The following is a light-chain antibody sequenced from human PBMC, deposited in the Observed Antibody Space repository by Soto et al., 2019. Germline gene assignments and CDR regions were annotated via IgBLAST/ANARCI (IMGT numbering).Light chain of an antibody. J-gene: IGLJ7*01. V-gene: IGLV1-47*01. CDR3: AAWDDSLRGHAV. Sequence: QSVLTQPPSASGTPGQRVTISCSGSSSNIGSNYVYWYQQLPGTAPKLLIYRNNQRPSGVPDRFSGSKSGTSASLAISGLRSEDEDDYYCAAWDDSLRGHAVFGGGTQLTVL. CDR2: RNN. CDR1: SSNIGSNY.